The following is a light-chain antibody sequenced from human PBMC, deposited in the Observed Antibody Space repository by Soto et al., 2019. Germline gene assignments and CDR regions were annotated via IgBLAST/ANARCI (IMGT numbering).Light chain of an antibody. V-gene: IGKV1-5*03. CDR2: KAS. Sequence: DIEMTKSPSTMYASVGDRVTISCRASQSFSSWLAWYQQKPGKAPKLLIYKASSLESGVPSRFSGSGSGTESTLTISSLQPDEFATYYCQHYNTYSCTFGHGTKLEIK. CDR3: QHYNTYSCT. J-gene: IGKJ2*02. CDR1: QSFSSW.